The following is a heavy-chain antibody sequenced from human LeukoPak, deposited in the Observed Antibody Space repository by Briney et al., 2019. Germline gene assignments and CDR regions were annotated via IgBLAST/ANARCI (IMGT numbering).Heavy chain of an antibody. V-gene: IGHV1-2*02. CDR3: ARDSGGSFNYYYFDY. D-gene: IGHD1-26*01. Sequence: ASVKVSCKASGYTFTAYYMHWVRQAPGQGLEWMGWINPNSGGTNYAQKFQGRVTMTRDTSISTAYMELSRLRSDDTAVYYCARDSGGSFNYYYFDYWGQGTLVTVSS. J-gene: IGHJ4*02. CDR2: INPNSGGT. CDR1: GYTFTAYY.